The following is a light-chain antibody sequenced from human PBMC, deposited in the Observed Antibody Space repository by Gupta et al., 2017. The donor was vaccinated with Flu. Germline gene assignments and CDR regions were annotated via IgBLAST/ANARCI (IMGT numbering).Light chain of an antibody. J-gene: IGKJ2*01. Sequence: LQMTQSPSSLSASVGDRVTITCRASQSISSYLNWYQQKPGKAPKLLIYAASSLQSGVPSRFSGSGSGTDFTLTISSLQPEDFATYYCQQSYSTPRTFGQGTQLEIK. CDR3: QQSYSTPRT. CDR1: QSISSY. V-gene: IGKV1-39*01. CDR2: AAS.